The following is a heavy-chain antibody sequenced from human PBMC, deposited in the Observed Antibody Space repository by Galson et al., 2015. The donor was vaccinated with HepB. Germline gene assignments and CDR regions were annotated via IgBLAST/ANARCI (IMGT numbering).Heavy chain of an antibody. D-gene: IGHD1-26*01. CDR2: IWYDGSNK. CDR1: GFTFSSYG. CDR3: ARDSGSLIYDY. Sequence: SLRLSCAASGFTFSSYGMHWVRQAPGKGLEWVAVIWYDGSNKYYADSVKGRFTISRDNSKNTLYLQMNSLRAEDTAVYYCARDSGSLIYDYWGQGTLVTVSS. V-gene: IGHV3-33*01. J-gene: IGHJ4*02.